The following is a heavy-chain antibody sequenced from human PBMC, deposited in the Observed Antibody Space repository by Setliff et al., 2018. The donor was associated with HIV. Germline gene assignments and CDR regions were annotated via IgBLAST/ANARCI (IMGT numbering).Heavy chain of an antibody. D-gene: IGHD6-13*01. CDR2: ISHSGST. CDR1: GGPSSGY. Sequence: SETLSLTCAVYGGPSSGYWSWVRQSPGRGLEWIGEISHSGSTNYNLSLKSRAAISADTSKKQFSLKLTSVTAADTGIYYCVASSSWSCRLNYWGQGTQVTVSS. V-gene: IGHV4-34*01. CDR3: VASSSWSCRLNY. J-gene: IGHJ4*02.